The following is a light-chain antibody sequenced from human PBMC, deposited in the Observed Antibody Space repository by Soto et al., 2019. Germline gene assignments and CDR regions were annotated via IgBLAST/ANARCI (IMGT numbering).Light chain of an antibody. CDR2: AAS. J-gene: IGKJ1*01. V-gene: IGKV1-39*01. Sequence: QSPATVPAYVGDRVTITCRASQSISSYLTWYQQKPGKAPKLLIYAASSLQSGVPSRFSGSGSGTEFTLTISRLEPEDFAVYYCHQYGSSPATFGLGTKV. CDR1: QSISSY. CDR3: HQYGSSPAT.